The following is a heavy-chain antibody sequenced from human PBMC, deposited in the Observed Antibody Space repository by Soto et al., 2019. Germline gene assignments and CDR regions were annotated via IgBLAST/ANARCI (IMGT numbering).Heavy chain of an antibody. D-gene: IGHD2-2*02. Sequence: LRLSCAASGFTFSDYYMSWIRQAPGKGLEWISYISGRNTFTQYADSVKGRFTISRDNAKNSLYLQLNSLTAEDTAVYYCARDGGVIIPGAIGGGYGLDVWGQGTTVTVSS. V-gene: IGHV3-11*06. J-gene: IGHJ6*02. CDR1: GFTFSDYY. CDR3: ARDGGVIIPGAIGGGYGLDV. CDR2: ISGRNTFT.